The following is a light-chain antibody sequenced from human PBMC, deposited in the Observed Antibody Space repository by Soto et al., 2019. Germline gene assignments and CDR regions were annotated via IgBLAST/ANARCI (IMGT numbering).Light chain of an antibody. CDR1: QTITTY. Sequence: DIQMTQSPSSLSASVGNRVTITCRASQTITTYLNWYQHKPGKAPKLLIYAAISLQSGVPSRLSGSESGTDFTLTISSLQPEDFATYYCQQTYSTPHTFGQGTKVDIK. CDR3: QQTYSTPHT. J-gene: IGKJ2*01. V-gene: IGKV1-39*01. CDR2: AAI.